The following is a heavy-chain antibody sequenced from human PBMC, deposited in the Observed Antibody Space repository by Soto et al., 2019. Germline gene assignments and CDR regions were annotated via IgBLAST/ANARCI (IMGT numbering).Heavy chain of an antibody. Sequence: EVQLVESGGGLVQPGGSLRLSCAASGFTVSSNYMSWVRQAPGKGLEWVSVIYSGGSTYYADSVKGRFTISRDNSKNTLYLEMNRLRAEDTAVYYCVRDLLGGEYFYYYGMYVWGQGTTVTVSS. CDR3: VRDLLGGEYFYYYGMYV. CDR1: GFTVSSNY. J-gene: IGHJ6*02. V-gene: IGHV3-66*01. CDR2: IYSGGST. D-gene: IGHD2-21*01.